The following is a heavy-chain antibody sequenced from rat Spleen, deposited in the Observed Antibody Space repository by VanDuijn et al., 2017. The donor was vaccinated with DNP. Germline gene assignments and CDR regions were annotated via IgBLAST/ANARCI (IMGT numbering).Heavy chain of an antibody. Sequence: QVQLKESGPGLVQPSQTLSLTCDVSGISLTRYHVHWVRQPPGKGLEWMGVMRSDGDTSYNSALKSRLSISRDTSKGQVFLKMNSLQTEDTAIYFCMSVAMDAWGQGTSVTVSS. CDR3: MSVAMDA. CDR2: MRSDGDT. J-gene: IGHJ4*01. CDR1: GISLTRYH. V-gene: IGHV2-32*01.